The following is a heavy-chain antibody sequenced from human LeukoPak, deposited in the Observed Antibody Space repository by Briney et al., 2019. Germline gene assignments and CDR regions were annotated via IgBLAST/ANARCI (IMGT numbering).Heavy chain of an antibody. CDR3: AKVAIYYDSSGYYYFDY. Sequence: TGGSLRLSCAASGFTFSSYAMSWVRQAPGKGLEWVSAISGDGGSIYYADSVKGRFTISRDNSNNTLYLQMNSLRAEDTAVYYCAKVAIYYDSSGYYYFDYWGQGTLVTVSS. CDR1: GFTFSSYA. CDR2: ISGDGGSI. J-gene: IGHJ4*02. D-gene: IGHD3-22*01. V-gene: IGHV3-23*01.